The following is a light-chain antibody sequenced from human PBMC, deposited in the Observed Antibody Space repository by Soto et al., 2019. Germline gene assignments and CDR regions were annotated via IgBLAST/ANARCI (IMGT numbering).Light chain of an antibody. J-gene: IGLJ1*01. Sequence: QSALTQPASVCGSPGQSITISCTGTSSDVGGYNYVSWYQQHPGKAPKLIIYELINRPSGVSNRFSGSKSGNTASLTISGLQAEDEADYYCNSYTSKSTGVFGTGTKLTVL. CDR2: ELI. CDR1: SSDVGGYNY. CDR3: NSYTSKSTGV. V-gene: IGLV2-14*01.